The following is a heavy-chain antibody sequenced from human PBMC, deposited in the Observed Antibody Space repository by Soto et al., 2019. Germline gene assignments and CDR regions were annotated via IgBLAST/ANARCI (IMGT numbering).Heavy chain of an antibody. D-gene: IGHD3-9*01. J-gene: IGHJ6*02. CDR2: IIPILGIA. CDR3: ARGYYDILTGYSPYLYGMDV. V-gene: IGHV1-69*02. Sequence: GASERVSCKASGGTFSSYTISWVRQAPGQGLEWMGRIIPILGIANYAQKFHGRVTITADKSTSTAYMELSSLRSEDTAVYYCARGYYDILTGYSPYLYGMDVWGQGTTVTVSS. CDR1: GGTFSSYT.